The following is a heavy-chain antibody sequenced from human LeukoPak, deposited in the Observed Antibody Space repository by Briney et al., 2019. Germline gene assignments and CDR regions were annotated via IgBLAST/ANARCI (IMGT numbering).Heavy chain of an antibody. CDR3: AIGEGVITWGGADVYDV. V-gene: IGHV1-18*01. D-gene: IGHD3-16*01. CDR1: GYTFTNYG. CDR2: FSTYNGDT. J-gene: IGHJ3*01. Sequence: ASVKVSCKASGYTFTNYGINWVRQAPGQRPEWMGWFSTYNGDTKYAQKLKGRVTLTADTLTSTAYMELRTLISDDTATYYCAIGEGVITWGGADVYDVWGQGTTVIVSS.